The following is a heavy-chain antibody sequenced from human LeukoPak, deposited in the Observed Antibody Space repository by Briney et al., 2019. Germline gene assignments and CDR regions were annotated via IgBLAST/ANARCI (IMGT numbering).Heavy chain of an antibody. CDR3: AKGPNNYASGTFYFDA. CDR1: GFTFNNYA. J-gene: IGHJ4*02. Sequence: GSLRLSCAASGFTFNNYAMIWVRQAPGKGLEWVSAISASGLRTYYADSAKGRFTISRDNSKNTLFLQMNSLGAEDTAIYYCAKGPNNYASGTFYFDAWGQGTLVTVSS. CDR2: ISASGLRT. D-gene: IGHD3-10*01. V-gene: IGHV3-23*01.